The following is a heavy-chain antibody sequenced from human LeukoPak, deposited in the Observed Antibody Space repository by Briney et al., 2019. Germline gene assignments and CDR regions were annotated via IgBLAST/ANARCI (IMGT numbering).Heavy chain of an antibody. J-gene: IGHJ6*03. D-gene: IGHD3-10*01. CDR2: TRYDGSRK. CDR1: GFIFSNG. Sequence: GGSLRLSCAASGFIFSNGMHWVRQAPDKGLEWVAFTRYDGSRKYYADSVKGRFTISRDNSKNTLYLQMNSLRAEDTAMYYCARVLYYYGSGSYPYYMDVWGKGTTVTVSS. V-gene: IGHV3-30*02. CDR3: ARVLYYYGSGSYPYYMDV.